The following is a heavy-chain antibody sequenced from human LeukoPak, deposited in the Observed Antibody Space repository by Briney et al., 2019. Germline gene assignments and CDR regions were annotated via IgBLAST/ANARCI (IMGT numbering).Heavy chain of an antibody. CDR2: IWYDGSNK. J-gene: IGHJ5*02. CDR3: ARDPSQIQLWSNWFDP. D-gene: IGHD5-18*01. CDR1: GFTFSSYA. Sequence: PGGSLRLSCAASGFTFSSYAMSCVRQAPGKGLEWVAVIWYDGSNKYYADSVKGRFTISRDNSKNTLYLQMNSLRAEDTAVYYCARDPSQIQLWSNWFDPWGQGTLVTVSS. V-gene: IGHV3-33*08.